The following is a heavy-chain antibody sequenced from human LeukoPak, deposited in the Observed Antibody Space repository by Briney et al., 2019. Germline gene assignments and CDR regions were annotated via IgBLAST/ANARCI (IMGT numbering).Heavy chain of an antibody. Sequence: SETLSLTCTVSGGSISSYYWIWIRQPPGKGLEWIGYIYYSGSTNYNPSLKSRVTISVDTSKNQFSLNLSSVTTADTVVYYCARGGSESYRNYYYMDVWGKGTTVTVSS. CDR3: ARGGSESYRNYYYMDV. D-gene: IGHD3-10*01. V-gene: IGHV4-59*01. J-gene: IGHJ6*03. CDR1: GGSISSYY. CDR2: IYYSGST.